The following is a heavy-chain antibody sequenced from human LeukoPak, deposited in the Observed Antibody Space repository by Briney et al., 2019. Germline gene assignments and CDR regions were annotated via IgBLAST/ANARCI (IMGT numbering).Heavy chain of an antibody. D-gene: IGHD2-8*01. J-gene: IGHJ4*02. CDR2: ISYSSSTI. CDR3: AKMVREFYTISYYFDY. V-gene: IGHV3-48*02. Sequence: PGGSLRLSCAASGFAFSSYEMNWVRQAPGKGLEWVSYISYSSSTIYYADSVKGRFTISRDNAKNSLYLQMNSLRDEDTAVYYCAKMVREFYTISYYFDYWGQGTLVTVSS. CDR1: GFAFSSYE.